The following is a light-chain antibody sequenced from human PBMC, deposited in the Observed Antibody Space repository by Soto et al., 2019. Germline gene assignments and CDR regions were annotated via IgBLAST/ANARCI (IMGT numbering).Light chain of an antibody. CDR2: KAS. CDR3: QHYNSYSEA. J-gene: IGKJ1*01. CDR1: QGISSY. V-gene: IGKV1-5*03. Sequence: DIQMTQSSSSVSASVGDRVTITCLASQGISSYLAWYQQKPGKAPKLLIYKASTLKSGVPSRFSGSGSGTEFTLTISSLQPDDFATYYCQHYNSYSEAFGQGTKVDIK.